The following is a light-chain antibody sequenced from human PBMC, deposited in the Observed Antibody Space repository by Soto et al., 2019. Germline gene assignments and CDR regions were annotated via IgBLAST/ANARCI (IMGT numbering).Light chain of an antibody. CDR2: AAS. Sequence: EIVLTQSPGTLSLSQGERATLSCRASQSISSSYLAWYQQKPGQAPRLLIYAASSRATGIPDRFSGSGSGTDFTLTISRLEPEVFAVYYCQQYGSSSYTFGQGTQLEIK. J-gene: IGKJ2*01. CDR3: QQYGSSSYT. V-gene: IGKV3-20*01. CDR1: QSISSSY.